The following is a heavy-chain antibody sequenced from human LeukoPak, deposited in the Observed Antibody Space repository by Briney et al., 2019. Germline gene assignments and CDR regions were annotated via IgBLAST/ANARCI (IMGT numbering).Heavy chain of an antibody. Sequence: SETLSLTCAVYGGSFSGYYWSWIRQPPGKGLEWIGEISHSGSTNYNPSLKSRVTISADTSKNQFSLKLSSVTAADTAVYYCARGLLYSSGWYHYYYYMDVWGKGTTVTVSS. CDR1: GGSFSGYY. CDR3: ARGLLYSSGWYHYYYYMDV. J-gene: IGHJ6*03. D-gene: IGHD6-19*01. V-gene: IGHV4-34*01. CDR2: ISHSGST.